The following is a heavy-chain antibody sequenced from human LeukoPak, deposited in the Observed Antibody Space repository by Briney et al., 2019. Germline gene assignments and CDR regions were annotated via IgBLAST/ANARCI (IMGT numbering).Heavy chain of an antibody. CDR2: ISDSGGST. CDR3: ARGGYSISWRTLDY. J-gene: IGHJ4*02. Sequence: GGSLRLSCAASGFTFSNYAMSWVRQAPGKGLEWVSAISDSGGSTYYADSVKGRFTISRDNSKNTLYLQMNSLSAEDTAVYYCARGGYSISWRTLDYWGQGTLVTVSS. D-gene: IGHD6-13*01. V-gene: IGHV3-23*01. CDR1: GFTFSNYA.